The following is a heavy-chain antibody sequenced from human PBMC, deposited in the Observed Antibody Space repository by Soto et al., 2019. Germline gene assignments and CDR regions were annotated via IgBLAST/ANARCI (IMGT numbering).Heavy chain of an antibody. Sequence: GGSLRLSCAASGFTFSSYGMHWVRQAPGKGLEWVAVIWYDGSNKYYADSVKGRFTISRDNSKNTLYLQMNSLRAEDTAVYYCARSLYVDGYHMEAFDYWGQGTLVTVSS. J-gene: IGHJ4*02. CDR3: ARSLYVDGYHMEAFDY. V-gene: IGHV3-33*01. CDR1: GFTFSSYG. CDR2: IWYDGSNK. D-gene: IGHD3-3*01.